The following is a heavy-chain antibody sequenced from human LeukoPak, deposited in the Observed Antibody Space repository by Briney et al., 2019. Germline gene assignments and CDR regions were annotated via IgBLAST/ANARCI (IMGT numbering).Heavy chain of an antibody. CDR3: AKRSGYTTGWFFDF. CDR1: GFRFSSYA. V-gene: IGHV3-23*01. J-gene: IGHJ4*02. D-gene: IGHD6-19*01. CDR2: ISGSGGNT. Sequence: GGSLRLSCAASGFRFSSYAMSWVRQAPGNGMEWVSSISGSGGNTYYAESVKGRFTISRDNSKNTLFLQMNSLRAEDTAVFYCAKRSGYTTGWFFDFWGQGTLVTVSS.